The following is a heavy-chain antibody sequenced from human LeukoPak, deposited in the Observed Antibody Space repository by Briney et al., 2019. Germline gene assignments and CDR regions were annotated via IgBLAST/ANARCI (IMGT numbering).Heavy chain of an antibody. D-gene: IGHD2-8*02. CDR2: NNHSGST. J-gene: IGHJ5*02. Sequence: LETLSPTCAFYGGSFSGYYWSVVRHPPRKGVGWVGGNNHSGSTNYNPSLKSRVTISVDTSKNQFSLKLSSVTAADTAVYYCARGKVVYATTSGWFDPWGQGTLVTVSS. V-gene: IGHV4-34*01. CDR1: GGSFSGYY. CDR3: ARGKVVYATTSGWFDP.